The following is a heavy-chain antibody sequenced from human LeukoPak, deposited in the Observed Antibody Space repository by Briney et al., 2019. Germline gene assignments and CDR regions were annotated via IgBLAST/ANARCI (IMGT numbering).Heavy chain of an antibody. D-gene: IGHD3-3*01. V-gene: IGHV4-61*01. CDR1: GGSICTSSSF. CDR3: ARDSRGIFGPNDAFDI. Sequence: PSETLSLTCTVSGGSICTSSSFWGWIRQPPGKGLEWIGYIYYSGSTNYNPSLKSRVTISVDTSKNQFSLKLSSVTAADTAVYYCARDSRGIFGPNDAFDIWGQGTMVTVSS. J-gene: IGHJ3*02. CDR2: IYYSGST.